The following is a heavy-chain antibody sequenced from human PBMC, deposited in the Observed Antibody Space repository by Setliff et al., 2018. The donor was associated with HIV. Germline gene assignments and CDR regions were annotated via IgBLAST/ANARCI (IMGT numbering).Heavy chain of an antibody. D-gene: IGHD2-2*01. Sequence: SVKVSCKASGGTFSSYTISWVRQAPGQGLEWMGRIIPILGIANYAQKFQGRVTITADKSTSTAYMELSSLRSEDTAIYYCARDRVPYSSSPSALDPWGQGTQVTVSS. V-gene: IGHV1-69*04. CDR3: ARDRVPYSSSPSALDP. CDR2: IIPILGIA. J-gene: IGHJ5*02. CDR1: GGTFSSYT.